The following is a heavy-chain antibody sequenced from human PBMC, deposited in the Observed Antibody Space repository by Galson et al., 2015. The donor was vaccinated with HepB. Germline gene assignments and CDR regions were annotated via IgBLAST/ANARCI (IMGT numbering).Heavy chain of an antibody. CDR3: ARDVMYRFDQ. D-gene: IGHD2/OR15-2a*01. CDR1: GSTFTINF. V-gene: IGHV1-18*04. Sequence: SVKVSCNSSGSTFTINFIIFFRQAPGQGLEWMGWISAHSGNTNYAQKVQGRVTMTTDTSTTTAYMELRSLTSDDTAVYYCARDVMYRFDQWGQGTLVTVSS. J-gene: IGHJ4*02. CDR2: ISAHSGNT.